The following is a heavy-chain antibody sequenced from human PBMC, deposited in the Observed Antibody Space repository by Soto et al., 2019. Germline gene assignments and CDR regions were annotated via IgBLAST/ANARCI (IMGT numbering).Heavy chain of an antibody. Sequence: SETLSLTCTVSGASISSYYWGWIRQPPGKGLEWIGYIYDSESTNYNNYNPSLKSRVTVSLDTSKNQFSLKLSSVTTADTAVYYCARAQPFDYWGQGALVTVS. J-gene: IGHJ4*02. CDR2: IYDSESTNYN. CDR3: ARAQPFDY. CDR1: GASISSYY. V-gene: IGHV4-59*01.